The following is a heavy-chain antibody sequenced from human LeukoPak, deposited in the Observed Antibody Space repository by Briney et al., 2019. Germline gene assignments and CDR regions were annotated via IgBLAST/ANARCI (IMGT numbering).Heavy chain of an antibody. CDR1: GYRFNAYW. V-gene: IGHV5-51*01. J-gene: IGHJ3*01. Sequence: GESLKISCKGSGYRFNAYWIAWVRQMPGKGLEWMGIIYPDDSDTRYSPSFQGQVTISADKSVRTAYLQWSSLKASDTAMYYCARPNITSYYVSRGYDAFDVWGQGTMVTVSS. CDR3: ARPNITSYYVSRGYDAFDV. CDR2: IYPDDSDT. D-gene: IGHD3-22*01.